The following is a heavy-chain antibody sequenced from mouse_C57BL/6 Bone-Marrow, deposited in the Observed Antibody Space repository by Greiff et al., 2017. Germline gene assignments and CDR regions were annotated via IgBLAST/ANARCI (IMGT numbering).Heavy chain of an antibody. V-gene: IGHV7-3*01. Sequence: EVNVVESGGGLVQPGGSLSLSCAASGFTFTDYYMSWVRQPPGKALEWLGFIRNKANGYTTEYSASVKGRFTISRDNSQSILYLQMNALRAEDSATYYCARYKGPYSGSSYDCFDYWGQGTTLTVSS. CDR1: GFTFTDYY. J-gene: IGHJ2*01. CDR2: IRNKANGYTT. D-gene: IGHD1-1*01. CDR3: ARYKGPYSGSSYDCFDY.